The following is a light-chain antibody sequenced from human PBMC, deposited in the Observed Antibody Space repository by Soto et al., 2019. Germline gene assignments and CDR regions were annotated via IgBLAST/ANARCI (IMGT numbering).Light chain of an antibody. V-gene: IGKV3-11*01. CDR1: QSVTTF. CDR2: DAS. Sequence: PGERATLSCRACQSVTTFLAWYQQKPGQAPRLLIYDASKRATGIPARFSGSGSGTDFTLTISSLEPEDFAVYYCQQRINWPLTFGGGTKVEIK. CDR3: QQRINWPLT. J-gene: IGKJ4*01.